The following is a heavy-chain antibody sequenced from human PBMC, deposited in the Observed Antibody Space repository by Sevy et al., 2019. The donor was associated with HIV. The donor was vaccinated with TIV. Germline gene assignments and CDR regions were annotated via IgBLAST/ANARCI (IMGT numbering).Heavy chain of an antibody. CDR1: GVSISRSSYD. CDR2: IYHSGST. J-gene: IGHJ4*02. V-gene: IGHV4-39*01. CDR3: ARHGGIVDLAFDF. D-gene: IGHD2-21*01. Sequence: SETLSLTCTVSGVSISRSSYDWGWIRQPPGKGLEWIGSIYHSGSTYYHPSLKSRVIISVDTSKNQFALNLRSVTAADTAVYYCARHGGIVDLAFDFWGRGTLVTVSS.